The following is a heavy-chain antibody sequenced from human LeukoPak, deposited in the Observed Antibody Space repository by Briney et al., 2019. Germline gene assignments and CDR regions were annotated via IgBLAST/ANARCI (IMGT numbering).Heavy chain of an antibody. J-gene: IGHJ4*02. Sequence: ASVKVSCKTSGYTFTGYYIHCVRQAPGQGLEWMGWINPDSGGTNYAQKFQGRVTMTRDTSISTAYMKLSRLTSDDTAVYYCARAGGNSAAFAFDYWGQGTLVTVSS. V-gene: IGHV1-2*02. D-gene: IGHD4-23*01. CDR1: GYTFTGYY. CDR3: ARAGGNSAAFAFDY. CDR2: INPDSGGT.